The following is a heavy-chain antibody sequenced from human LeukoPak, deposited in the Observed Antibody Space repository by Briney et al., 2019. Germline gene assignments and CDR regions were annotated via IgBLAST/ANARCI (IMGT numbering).Heavy chain of an antibody. J-gene: IGHJ2*01. CDR2: ISASGGTT. CDR3: ATLYGDYNWYFDL. V-gene: IGHV3-23*01. D-gene: IGHD4-17*01. Sequence: GGSLRLSCTSSEITYSRYVMGWLRQAPGKGPEWVSTISASGGTTYYADSVQGRFTISRDNSKNTLYLQMNSLRAEDTAVYYCATLYGDYNWYFDLWGRGTLVTVSS. CDR1: EITYSRYV.